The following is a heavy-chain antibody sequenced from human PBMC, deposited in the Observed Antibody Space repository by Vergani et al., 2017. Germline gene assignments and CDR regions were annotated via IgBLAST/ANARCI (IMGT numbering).Heavy chain of an antibody. CDR2: ISAYNGNT. Sequence: VQLVQSGAEVKKPGASVKVSCKASGYTFTSYGISWVRQAPGQGLEWMGWISAYNGNTNYAQKLQGRVTMTTDTSTSTAYMELRSLRSDDTAVYYCAREMGAGYSSGWYLVSADAFDIWGQGTMVTVSS. V-gene: IGHV1-18*01. D-gene: IGHD6-19*01. J-gene: IGHJ3*02. CDR1: GYTFTSYG. CDR3: AREMGAGYSSGWYLVSADAFDI.